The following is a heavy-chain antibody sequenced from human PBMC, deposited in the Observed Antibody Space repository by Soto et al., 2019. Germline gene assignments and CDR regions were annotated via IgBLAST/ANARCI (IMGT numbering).Heavy chain of an antibody. CDR3: ARVGYSYGYPNYYYYGMDV. CDR2: INAGNGNT. Sequence: SVKVSCKASGYTFTSYAMHWVRQAPVQRLEWMGWINAGNGNTKYSQKFQGRVTITRDTSASTAYMELSSLRSEDTAVYYCARVGYSYGYPNYYYYGMDVWGQGTTVTVSS. V-gene: IGHV1-3*01. J-gene: IGHJ6*02. CDR1: GYTFTSYA. D-gene: IGHD5-18*01.